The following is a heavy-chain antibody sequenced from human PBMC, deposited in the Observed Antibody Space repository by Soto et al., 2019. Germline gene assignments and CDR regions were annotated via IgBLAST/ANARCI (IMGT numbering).Heavy chain of an antibody. CDR1: GFTFDDYA. D-gene: IGHD6-6*01. V-gene: IGHV3-9*01. CDR3: AKDTGIAARSGLDVMDV. CDR2: ISWNSGSI. Sequence: EVQLVESGGGLVQPGRSLRLSCAASGFTFDDYAMHWVRQAPGKGLEWVSGISWNSGSIGYADSVKGRFTISRDNAKNSLYLQMNSLSAEATALYYCAKDTGIAARSGLDVMDVWGQGTTVTVSS. J-gene: IGHJ6*02.